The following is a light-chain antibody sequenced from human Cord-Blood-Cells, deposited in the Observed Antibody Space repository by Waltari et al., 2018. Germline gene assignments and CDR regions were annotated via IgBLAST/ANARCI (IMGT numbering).Light chain of an antibody. CDR3: SSYAGSNNFDVV. Sequence: QSALTQPPSPSGSPGPSVTISCTGTSSDVGGHNYVSWYQQHPGKAPKLMIYEVSKRPSGGPDRFAGSRSGDTAALAGSGLQAEDEAEYYCSSYAGSNNFDVVFGGGTKLTVL. J-gene: IGLJ2*01. CDR1: SSDVGGHNY. CDR2: EVS. V-gene: IGLV2-8*01.